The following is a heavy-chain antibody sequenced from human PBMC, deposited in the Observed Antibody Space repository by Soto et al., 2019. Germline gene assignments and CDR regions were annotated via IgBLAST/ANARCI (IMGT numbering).Heavy chain of an antibody. CDR1: GYTFTSYA. J-gene: IGHJ5*02. D-gene: IGHD2-21*02. CDR2: INAGNGNT. CDR3: ARIETGRVVTRPNWLDP. Sequence: QVQLVQSGTEVKKPGASVKVSCKASGYTFTSYAMHWVRQAPGQRLEWMGWINAGNGNTKYSQKFQGRVTITRDTSASTTYMERNSLTSEDTAVYYCARIETGRVVTRPNWLDPWGQGTLVTVSS. V-gene: IGHV1-3*01.